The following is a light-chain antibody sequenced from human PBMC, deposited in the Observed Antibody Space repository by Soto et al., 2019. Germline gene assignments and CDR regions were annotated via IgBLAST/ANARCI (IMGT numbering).Light chain of an antibody. J-gene: IGKJ4*01. V-gene: IGKV1-33*01. CDR1: QDISNY. CDR3: QQYDNLT. CDR2: DAS. Sequence: DIQMTQSPSSLSASVGDRVTITCQASQDISNYLNWYQQKPGKAPKLLIYDASNLETRSPSRFSGSGSGTDFTFTISSLQPEDIATYYCQQYDNLTFGGGTKVEIK.